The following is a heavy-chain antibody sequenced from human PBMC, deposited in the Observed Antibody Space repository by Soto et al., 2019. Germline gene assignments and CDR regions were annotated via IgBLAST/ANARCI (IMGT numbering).Heavy chain of an antibody. Sequence: SETLSLTCTVSGDSISSNNYYWGWIRQPPGKGLEWIGGINYSGSTYYNPSLKSRVTISVDTSKNQFSLMLSSVTAADTAVYYCAKSGDGSSGYYVCMDVWGQGTTVTVSS. CDR3: AKSGDGSSGYYVCMDV. CDR1: GDSISSNNYY. J-gene: IGHJ6*02. CDR2: INYSGST. V-gene: IGHV4-39*01. D-gene: IGHD3-22*01.